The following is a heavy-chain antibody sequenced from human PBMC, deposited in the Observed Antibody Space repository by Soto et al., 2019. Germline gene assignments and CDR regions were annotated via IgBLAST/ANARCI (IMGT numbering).Heavy chain of an antibody. CDR1: GGTFSSYT. J-gene: IGHJ6*02. Sequence: QVQLVQSGAEVKKPGSSVKVSCKASGGTFSSYTISWVRQAPGQGLEWMGRIIPILGIANYAQKFQGRVTITADKSTSTASMELSSLRSEDTAVYYCARGGPGGSAGGMDVWGQGTTVTVSS. CDR3: ARGGPGGSAGGMDV. V-gene: IGHV1-69*02. D-gene: IGHD3-16*01. CDR2: IIPILGIA.